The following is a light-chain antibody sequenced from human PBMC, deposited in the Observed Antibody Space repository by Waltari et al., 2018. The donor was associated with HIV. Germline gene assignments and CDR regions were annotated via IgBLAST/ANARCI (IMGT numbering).Light chain of an antibody. J-gene: IGKJ4*01. CDR2: WAS. Sequence: DIVMPQTPDSLAVSLGEKATIHCRFSRTVLFTSDNRNYLAWYQQKPGQSPNVLIYWASTRQSGVPYRFSASGSGTNFSLTITSLQAEDVAIYYCQQYFTVRPTFGGGTKVQIK. CDR1: RTVLFTSDNRNY. CDR3: QQYFTVRPT. V-gene: IGKV4-1*01.